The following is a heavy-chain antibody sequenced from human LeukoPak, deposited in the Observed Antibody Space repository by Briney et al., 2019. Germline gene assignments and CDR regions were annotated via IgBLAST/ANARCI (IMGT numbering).Heavy chain of an antibody. CDR2: IYSSGTT. V-gene: IGHV4-31*03. Sequence: PSQTLSLTCTVSGGSISSGGYYWIWVRQHPGGGLEWIGYIYSSGTTYHNPSLKSRVNISLDTSKNQFSLKLTSVTAADTAVYYCARGSPTWGFLDCWGQGALVTVSS. D-gene: IGHD3-16*01. CDR1: GGSISSGGYY. J-gene: IGHJ4*02. CDR3: ARGSPTWGFLDC.